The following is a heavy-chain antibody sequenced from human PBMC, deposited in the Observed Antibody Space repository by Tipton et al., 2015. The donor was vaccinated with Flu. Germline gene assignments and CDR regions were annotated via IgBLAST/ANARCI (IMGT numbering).Heavy chain of an antibody. J-gene: IGHJ4*02. Sequence: SLRLSCAASGFTFSRYAMSWVRQAPGKGLEWVAALSGSGGTTYFAESVKGRFTTSRDNSKNTLYLQMNSLRAEDTAVYYCAKVIPELVAGLDYWGQGTLVTVSS. CDR3: AKVIPELVAGLDY. CDR1: GFTFSRYA. V-gene: IGHV3-23*01. CDR2: LSGSGGTT. D-gene: IGHD6-19*01.